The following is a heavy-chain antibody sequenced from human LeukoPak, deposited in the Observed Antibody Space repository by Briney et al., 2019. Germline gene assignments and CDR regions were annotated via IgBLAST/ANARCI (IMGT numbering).Heavy chain of an antibody. D-gene: IGHD3-22*01. J-gene: IGHJ4*02. Sequence: SETLSLTCTVSGGSISSSSYYWGWIRQPPGKGLEWIGSIYYSGSTYYNPSLKSRVTISVDTSKNQFSLKLSSVTAADTAVYYCARRITYYYDSSGYWGFDYWGQGTLVTVSS. CDR1: GGSISSSSYY. V-gene: IGHV4-39*07. CDR3: ARRITYYYDSSGYWGFDY. CDR2: IYYSGST.